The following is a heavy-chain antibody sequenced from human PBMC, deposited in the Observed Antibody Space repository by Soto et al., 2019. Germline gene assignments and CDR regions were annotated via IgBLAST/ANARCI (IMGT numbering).Heavy chain of an antibody. D-gene: IGHD3-3*01. J-gene: IGHJ4*02. CDR1: GFTFSSYA. CDR3: AKDRVRFLEWFPIFDY. Sequence: GESLKISCAASGFTFSSYAMSWVRQAPGKGLEWVSAISGSGGSTYYADSVKGRFTISRDNSKNTLYLQMNSLRAEDTAVYYCAKDRVRFLEWFPIFDYWGQGTLVTVSS. V-gene: IGHV3-23*01. CDR2: ISGSGGST.